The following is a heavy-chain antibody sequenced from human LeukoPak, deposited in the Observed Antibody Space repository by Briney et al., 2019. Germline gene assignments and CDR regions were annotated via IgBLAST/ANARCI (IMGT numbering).Heavy chain of an antibody. J-gene: IGHJ4*02. Sequence: GGSLRLSCAASGFTFSSYSMDWVRQAPGKGLEWVSSISSSSSYIYYADSVKGRFTISRDNAKNSLYLQMNSPRAEDTAVYYCAREPVQLAFDYWGQGTLVTVSS. D-gene: IGHD6-13*01. V-gene: IGHV3-21*01. CDR3: AREPVQLAFDY. CDR1: GFTFSSYS. CDR2: ISSSSSYI.